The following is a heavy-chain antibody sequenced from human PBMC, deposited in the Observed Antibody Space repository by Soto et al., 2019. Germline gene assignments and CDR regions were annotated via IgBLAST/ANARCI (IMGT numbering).Heavy chain of an antibody. J-gene: IGHJ6*02. Sequence: NPGGSLRLSCAASGFTFSNAWMSWVRQAPGKGLEWVGRIKSKTDGGTTDYAAPVKGRFTISRDDSKNTLYLQMNSLKTEDTAVYYCTTEGVGATNNYYYGMDVWGQGTTVTVSS. D-gene: IGHD1-26*01. CDR2: IKSKTDGGTT. CDR3: TTEGVGATNNYYYGMDV. CDR1: GFTFSNAW. V-gene: IGHV3-15*01.